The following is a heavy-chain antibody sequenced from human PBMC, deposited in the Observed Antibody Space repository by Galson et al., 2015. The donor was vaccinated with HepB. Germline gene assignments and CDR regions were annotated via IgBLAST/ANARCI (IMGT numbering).Heavy chain of an antibody. CDR1: GYTFTSYA. J-gene: IGHJ4*02. V-gene: IGHV1-3*01. Sequence: SVKVSCKASGYTFTSYAMHWVRQAPGQRLEWMGWINAGNGNTKYSQKFQGRVTITRDTSASTAYMELSSLRSEDTAVYYCASSPTTGYGDQTLDYWGQGTLVTVSS. CDR2: INAGNGNT. CDR3: ASSPTTGYGDQTLDY. D-gene: IGHD4-17*01.